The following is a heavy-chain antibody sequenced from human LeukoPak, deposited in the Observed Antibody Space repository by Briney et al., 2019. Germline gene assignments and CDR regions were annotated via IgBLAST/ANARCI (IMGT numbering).Heavy chain of an antibody. CDR2: ISGSGGST. V-gene: IGHV3-23*01. J-gene: IGHJ3*02. CDR3: AKQTSGGTYYDFWSGQRHDAFDI. CDR1: GFTFSSYE. D-gene: IGHD3-3*01. Sequence: GGSLRLPCAASGFTFSSYEMNWVRQAPGKGLEWVSAISGSGGSTYYADSVKGRFTISRDNSKNTLYLQMNSLRAEDTAVYYCAKQTSGGTYYDFWSGQRHDAFDIWGQGTMVTVSS.